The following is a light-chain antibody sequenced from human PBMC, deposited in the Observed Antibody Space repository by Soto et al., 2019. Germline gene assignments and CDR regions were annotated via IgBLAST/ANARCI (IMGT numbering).Light chain of an antibody. V-gene: IGKV1-5*01. Sequence: DIQMTQSPATLSASVGDRVTITCRASQSISRWLAWYQQKPGKAPHLLIYDGSSLDSGVPARFSGGGSGTEFSLTISSLQPDDFATYYCQQYNYFWAFGQGTKVDIK. CDR3: QQYNYFWA. CDR2: DGS. CDR1: QSISRW. J-gene: IGKJ1*01.